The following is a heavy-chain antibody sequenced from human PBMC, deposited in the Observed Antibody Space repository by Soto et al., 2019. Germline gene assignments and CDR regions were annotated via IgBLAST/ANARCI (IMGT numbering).Heavy chain of an antibody. Sequence: GASVKVSCKASGYTFTSYYMHWVRQAPGQGLEWMGIINPSGGSTSYAQKFQGRVTMTRDTSTSTVYMELSSLRSEDTAVYYCARDPPGFIVVVPAATADYYYGMDVWGQGTTVTVSS. CDR3: ARDPPGFIVVVPAATADYYYGMDV. J-gene: IGHJ6*02. CDR2: INPSGGST. D-gene: IGHD2-2*01. CDR1: GYTFTSYY. V-gene: IGHV1-46*01.